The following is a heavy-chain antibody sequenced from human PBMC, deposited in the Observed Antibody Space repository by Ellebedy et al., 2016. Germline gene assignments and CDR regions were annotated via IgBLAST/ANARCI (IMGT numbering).Heavy chain of an antibody. CDR2: IIPIFGTA. V-gene: IGHV1-69*05. D-gene: IGHD6-13*01. CDR3: ARLYSSSWLAFGGGMDV. CDR1: GGTFSSYA. Sequence: SVKVSXKASGGTFSSYAISWVRQAPGQGLEWMGGIIPIFGTANYAQKFQGRVTMTTDTSTSTAYMELRSLRSDDTAVYYCARLYSSSWLAFGGGMDVWGQGTTVTVSS. J-gene: IGHJ6*02.